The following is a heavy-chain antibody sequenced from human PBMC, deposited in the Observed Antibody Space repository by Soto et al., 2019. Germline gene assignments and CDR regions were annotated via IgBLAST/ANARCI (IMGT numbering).Heavy chain of an antibody. V-gene: IGHV3-30-3*01. CDR1: GFTFSSYA. CDR2: ISYDGSNK. J-gene: IGHJ3*02. Sequence: QVQLVESGGGVVQPGRSLRLSCAASGFTFSSYAMHWVRQAPGKGLEWVAVISYDGSNKYYADSVKGRFTISRDNSKNTLYLQMNSLRAEDTAVYYCASQQLVTWAFDIWGQGTMVTVSS. CDR3: ASQQLVTWAFDI. D-gene: IGHD6-13*01.